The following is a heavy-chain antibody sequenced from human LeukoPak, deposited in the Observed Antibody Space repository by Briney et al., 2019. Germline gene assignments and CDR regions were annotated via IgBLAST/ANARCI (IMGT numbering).Heavy chain of an antibody. CDR1: GGSISSYY. D-gene: IGHD2-21*01. Sequence: PSETLSLTCTVSGGSISSYYWRWIRQPPGKGLEWIGYIYDSGNTNYNPSLKSRVTISVDTSKNQFSLKVRSVTAADTAVYYCAKGEGDYWGQGTLVTVSS. CDR3: AKGEGDY. J-gene: IGHJ4*02. V-gene: IGHV4-59*01. CDR2: IYDSGNT.